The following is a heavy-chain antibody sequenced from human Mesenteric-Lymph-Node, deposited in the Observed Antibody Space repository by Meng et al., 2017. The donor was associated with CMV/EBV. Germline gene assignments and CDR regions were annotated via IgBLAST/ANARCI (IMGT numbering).Heavy chain of an antibody. Sequence: GGSLRLSCAASGFTFGAYPMNWVRQSPGKGLEWLSYIISDSDTIFYADSVKGRFTISRDNSKNTLYLQMNSLRTEDTAVYYCASDYYDDSGYGHWGQGTLVTVSS. J-gene: IGHJ4*02. V-gene: IGHV3-48*01. CDR3: ASDYYDDSGYGH. D-gene: IGHD3-22*01. CDR1: GFTFGAYP. CDR2: IISDSDTI.